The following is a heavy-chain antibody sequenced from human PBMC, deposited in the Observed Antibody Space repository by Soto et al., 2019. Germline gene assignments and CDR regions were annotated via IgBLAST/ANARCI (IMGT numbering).Heavy chain of an antibody. Sequence: PRLSCAASGFTFSSYAMHWVRQAPGKGLEWVAVISYDGSNKYYADSVKGRFTISRDNSKNTLYLQMNSLRAEDTAVYYCARWSTGSYYSYFDYWGQGTLVTVSS. V-gene: IGHV3-30-3*01. CDR2: ISYDGSNK. D-gene: IGHD3-10*01. CDR3: ARWSTGSYYSYFDY. CDR1: GFTFSSYA. J-gene: IGHJ4*02.